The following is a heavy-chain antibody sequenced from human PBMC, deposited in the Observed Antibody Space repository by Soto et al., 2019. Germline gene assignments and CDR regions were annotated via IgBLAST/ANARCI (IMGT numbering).Heavy chain of an antibody. J-gene: IGHJ4*02. Sequence: PGGSLRLSCAASGFTFTRYSMNWVRQAPGKGLEWVSSISSTTNYIYYGDSMKGRFTISRDNAKNSLYLEMNSLRAEDPAVYYCARESEDLTSNFDYWGQGTLVTVSS. CDR1: GFTFTRYS. CDR2: ISSTTNYI. V-gene: IGHV3-21*06. CDR3: ARESEDLTSNFDY.